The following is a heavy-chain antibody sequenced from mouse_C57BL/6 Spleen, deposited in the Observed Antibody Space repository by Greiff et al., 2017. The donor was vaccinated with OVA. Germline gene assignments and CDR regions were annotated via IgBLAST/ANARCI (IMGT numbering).Heavy chain of an antibody. CDR3: ARNYYGSSVYAMDY. CDR1: GYTFTSYW. J-gene: IGHJ4*01. Sequence: QVQLQQPGAELVRPGSSVKLSCKASGYTFTSYWMHWVKQRPIQGLEWIGNIDPSDSATHYNQKFKDKATLTVDKSSSTAYMQLSSLTSEDSAVYYCARNYYGSSVYAMDYWGQGTSVTVSS. D-gene: IGHD1-1*01. CDR2: IDPSDSAT. V-gene: IGHV1-52*01.